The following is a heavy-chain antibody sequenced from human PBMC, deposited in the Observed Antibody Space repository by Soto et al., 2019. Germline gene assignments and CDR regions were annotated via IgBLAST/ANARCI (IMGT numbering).Heavy chain of an antibody. J-gene: IGHJ6*02. CDR2: IKGDGSEK. V-gene: IGHV3-7*01. Sequence: PGGSQRLSCAASGFTFSNYWMNWVRQVPGKGLEWVANIKGDGSEKYFVDSVKGRFTISRDNAKNSLYLQMNSLRAEDTATYYCARDLGRTAAGYYYYYAMDVWGQGTTVTVSS. CDR3: ARDLGRTAAGYYYYYAMDV. D-gene: IGHD2-2*01. CDR1: GFTFSNYW.